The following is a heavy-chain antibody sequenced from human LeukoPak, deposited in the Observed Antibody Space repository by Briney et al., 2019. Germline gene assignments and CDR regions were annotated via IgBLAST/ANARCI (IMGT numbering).Heavy chain of an antibody. CDR3: ARDPFYGDADCDH. CDR2: INTDGSTT. D-gene: IGHD4-17*01. V-gene: IGHV3-74*01. CDR1: GFTFSSYW. Sequence: GGSLRLSCAASGFTFSSYWMHCVRQAPGKGLVWVSRINTDGSTTTYADSLKGRFTIPRDNAKNTVYVHLNSQRVEDTAVYYCARDPFYGDADCDHWGQGTLVTVSS. J-gene: IGHJ4*02.